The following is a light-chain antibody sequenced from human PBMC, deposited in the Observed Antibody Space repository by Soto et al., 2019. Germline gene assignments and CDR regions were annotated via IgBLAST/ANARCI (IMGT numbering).Light chain of an antibody. CDR1: QSVSSN. V-gene: IGKV3-15*01. J-gene: IGKJ1*01. CDR3: QQYNKWPRGT. CDR2: GAS. Sequence: EIVMTQSPATLSLSPGERATLSCRASQSVSSNLAWYQQKPGQAPRLLIYGASTRATGIPARFSGSGSGTEFTLTISSLQSEDFAVYYCQQYNKWPRGTFGQGTKVDIK.